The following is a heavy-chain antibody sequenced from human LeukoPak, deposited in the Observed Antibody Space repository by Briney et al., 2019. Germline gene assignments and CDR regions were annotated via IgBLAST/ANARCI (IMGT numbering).Heavy chain of an antibody. Sequence: GGSLRLSCSASGFSFTTYSMYWVRQAPGKGLEYVSGITNNGDTTYYADSVKGRFTTSRDNSKSTLYLQLGSLRAEDTAVYSCVKGWVRGVMNYWGQGTLVTVSS. CDR3: VKGWVRGVMNY. D-gene: IGHD3-10*01. V-gene: IGHV3-64D*06. CDR2: ITNNGDTT. CDR1: GFSFTTYS. J-gene: IGHJ4*02.